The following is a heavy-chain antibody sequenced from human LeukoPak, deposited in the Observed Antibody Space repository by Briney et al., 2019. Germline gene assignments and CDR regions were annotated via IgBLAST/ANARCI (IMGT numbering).Heavy chain of an antibody. CDR1: GFTFSTYA. J-gene: IGHJ1*01. Sequence: GRSLRLAWAASGFTFSTYAMTWVRQAPGKGLEWVSIGSAGGDITYYADSVNGRFTISRHNSKDTLYLQMNSRRADDTALYYYAKARGVEAPLASRNFHCWAQGILVPVSS. CDR3: AKARGVEAPLASRNFHC. V-gene: IGHV3-23*01. CDR2: GSAGGDIT. D-gene: IGHD1-14*01.